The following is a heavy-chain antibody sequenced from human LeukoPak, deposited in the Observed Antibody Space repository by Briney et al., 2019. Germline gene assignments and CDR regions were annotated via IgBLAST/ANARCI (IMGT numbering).Heavy chain of an antibody. CDR3: VRDRDFYVFDL. Sequence: GGSLRLSCAASGFTFSSYAVTWVRQAPGKGLEWVANIMKDGGDKQYVDSVSGRFIISRDNGKNSVYLQMNGLRAEDTAVYYCVRDRDFYVFDLWGQGTLVTVSS. D-gene: IGHD3-10*02. V-gene: IGHV3-7*01. CDR1: GFTFSSYA. CDR2: IMKDGGDK. J-gene: IGHJ4*02.